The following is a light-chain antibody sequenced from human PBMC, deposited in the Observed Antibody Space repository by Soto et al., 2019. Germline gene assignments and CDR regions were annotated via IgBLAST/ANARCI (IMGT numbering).Light chain of an antibody. J-gene: IGLJ1*01. CDR3: SSYTSSSTLYV. CDR1: SSDVGGYTY. CDR2: EVN. Sequence: QSALTQPASVSGSPRQSITISCTGASSDVGGYTYVSWYQQHPGKAPKLIIYEVNNRPSGVSHRFSGSKYGNTASLTISGLQAEDEADYYCSSYTSSSTLYVFRTGTKVTVL. V-gene: IGLV2-14*01.